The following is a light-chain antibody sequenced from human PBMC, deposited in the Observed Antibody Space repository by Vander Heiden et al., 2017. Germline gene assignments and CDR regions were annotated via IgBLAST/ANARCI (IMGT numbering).Light chain of an antibody. CDR1: QSLLHSNGYNY. CDR3: MQALQTPLIT. J-gene: IGKJ5*01. CDR2: LGS. V-gene: IGKV2-28*01. Sequence: DIMMTQSPLSLPVTPGEPASISCRSSQSLLHSNGYNYLDWYLQKPGQSPQLLIYLGSNRASGVPDRFSGSGSGTDFTLKISRVEAEDVGVYYCMQALQTPLITFGQGTRLEIK.